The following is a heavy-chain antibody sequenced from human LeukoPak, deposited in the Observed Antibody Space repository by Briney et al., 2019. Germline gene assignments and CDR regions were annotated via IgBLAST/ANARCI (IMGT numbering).Heavy chain of an antibody. Sequence: GASVKVSCKTSGYIFTSYNIYWVRQAPGQGLEWMGWISAYNGNTNYAQKLQGRVTMTTDTSTSTAYMELRSLRSDDTAAYYCARSGGWLFDYWGQGTLVTVSS. CDR2: ISAYNGNT. D-gene: IGHD6-19*01. V-gene: IGHV1-18*04. CDR1: GYIFTSYN. J-gene: IGHJ4*02. CDR3: ARSGGWLFDY.